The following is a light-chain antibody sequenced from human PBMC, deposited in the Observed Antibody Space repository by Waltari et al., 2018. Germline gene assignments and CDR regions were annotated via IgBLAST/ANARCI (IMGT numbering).Light chain of an antibody. J-gene: IGKJ2*01. CDR1: QTVLYSSNNKNY. CDR3: QKYYTFYT. V-gene: IGKV4-1*01. Sequence: DIVMTQSPDSLAVSLGGRATINCKASQTVLYSSNNKNYLAWYQQKLGRPPKLLIYWASTRASGVPDRFTGSGSGTDFTLTISNLQAEDVAVYYCQKYYTFYTFGQRTKLEIK. CDR2: WAS.